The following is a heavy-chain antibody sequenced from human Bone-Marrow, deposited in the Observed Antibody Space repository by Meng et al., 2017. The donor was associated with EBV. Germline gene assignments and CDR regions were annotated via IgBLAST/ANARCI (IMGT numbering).Heavy chain of an antibody. CDR3: DRHGAYGSGSKD. J-gene: IGHJ4*02. V-gene: IGHV4-30-4*01. CDR2: IYYSGST. Sequence: QVQLQEARPGLVTPSQTLSITCAVSGGSISSGGYYWSWLRQPPGKGLEWIGYIYYSGSTSYNPSLKSRVTISIDTSKNQVSLKLSSVTVADTAVYYCDRHGAYGSGSKDWGQGTLVTVSS. CDR1: GGSISSGGYY. D-gene: IGHD3-10*01.